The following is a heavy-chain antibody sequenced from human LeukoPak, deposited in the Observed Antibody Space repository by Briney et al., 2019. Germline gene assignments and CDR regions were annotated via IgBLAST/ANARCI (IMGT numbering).Heavy chain of an antibody. CDR2: INPSGGST. Sequence: GSSVKVSCKASGYTFTSYYMHWVRQAPGQGLEWMGIINPSGGSTSYAQKFQGRVTMTRDTSTSTVYMELSSLRSEDTAVYYCARGGRGSSWYGTGYYFDYWGQGTLVTVSS. V-gene: IGHV1-46*01. J-gene: IGHJ4*02. D-gene: IGHD6-13*01. CDR1: GYTFTSYY. CDR3: ARGGRGSSWYGTGYYFDY.